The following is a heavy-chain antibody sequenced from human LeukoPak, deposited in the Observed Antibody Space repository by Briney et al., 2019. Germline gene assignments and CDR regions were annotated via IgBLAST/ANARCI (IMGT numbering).Heavy chain of an antibody. J-gene: IGHJ5*02. Sequence: GGSLRLSCAASGFTSSSYWMSWVRQVPGKGLEWVANIKQDGSEKYYVDSVKGRFTISRDNAKNLLYLQMNSLRAEDTAVYYCARVRYQLLRRPNWFDPWGQGTLVTVSS. V-gene: IGHV3-7*01. D-gene: IGHD2-2*01. CDR3: ARVRYQLLRRPNWFDP. CDR2: IKQDGSEK. CDR1: GFTSSSYW.